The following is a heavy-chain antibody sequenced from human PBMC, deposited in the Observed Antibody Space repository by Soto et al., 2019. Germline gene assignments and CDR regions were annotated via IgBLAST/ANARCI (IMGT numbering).Heavy chain of an antibody. D-gene: IGHD5-18*01. CDR1: GYSFTSYR. Sequence: GESLKISCKGSGYSFTSYRIGWVRQMPGKGLEWMGIIYPGDSDTRYSPSFQGQVTISADKSISTAYLQWSSLKASDTAMYYCARHKRGYSYGRKPNYYYYYGMDVWGQGTSVTVSS. V-gene: IGHV5-51*01. CDR3: ARHKRGYSYGRKPNYYYYYGMDV. J-gene: IGHJ6*02. CDR2: IYPGDSDT.